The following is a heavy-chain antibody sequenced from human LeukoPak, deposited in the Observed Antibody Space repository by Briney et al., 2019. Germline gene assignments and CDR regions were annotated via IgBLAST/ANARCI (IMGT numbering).Heavy chain of an antibody. D-gene: IGHD6-13*01. J-gene: IGHJ5*01. CDR1: GFTFSDYY. CDR3: ARADSSSWFDS. CDR2: ISSSGSYT. Sequence: GGSLRLSCGASGFTFSDYYMTWIRQAPGKGLEWVSHISSSGSYTNYADSVKGRFTISRDNAKKSLYPQMNSLRAEDTAVYYCARADSSSWFDSWGPGTLVTVSS. V-gene: IGHV3-11*05.